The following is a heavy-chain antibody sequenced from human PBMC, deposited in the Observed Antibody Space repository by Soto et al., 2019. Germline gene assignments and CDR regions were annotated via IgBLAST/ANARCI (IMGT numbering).Heavy chain of an antibody. V-gene: IGHV4-31*03. Sequence: PSESLSLTCTVAGGSVSSGAYHWTWIRQPPGKSLEWIGYIYYSGSTYYSPSLKSRLSISLDTSKNQFSRRLSSGTAADTAMFYCARDGDGRMTTTPYYYNGMDVSRPVTTVAVCS. CDR3: ARDGDGRMTTTPYYYNGMDV. CDR1: GGSVSSGAYH. CDR2: IYYSGST. D-gene: IGHD4-4*01. J-gene: IGHJ6*02.